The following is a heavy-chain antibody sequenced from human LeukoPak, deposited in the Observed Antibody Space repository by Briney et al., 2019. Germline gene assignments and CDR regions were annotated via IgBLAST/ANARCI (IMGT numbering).Heavy chain of an antibody. CDR2: IKSKTDGGTT. CDR3: TTRYSGYDYSWFDP. D-gene: IGHD5-12*01. V-gene: IGHV3-15*01. CDR1: GFTFSDAW. J-gene: IGHJ5*02. Sequence: GGSLRLSCAASGFTFSDAWMSWVRQAPGKGLEWVGRIKSKTDGGTTDYAAPVKGRFTISRDDSKNTLYLQMNSLKTEDTAVYYCTTRYSGYDYSWFDPWGQGTLVTVSS.